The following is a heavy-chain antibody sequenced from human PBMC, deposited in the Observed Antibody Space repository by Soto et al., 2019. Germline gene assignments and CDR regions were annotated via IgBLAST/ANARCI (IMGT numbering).Heavy chain of an antibody. CDR2: ISAYNGNT. Sequence: ASVKVSCKASGYTFTSYGISWVRQAPGQGLEWMGWISAYNGNTNYARKLQGRVTMTTDTSTSTAYMELRSLRSDDTAVYYCARASYGLYYMDVWGKGTAVTVSS. CDR1: GYTFTSYG. CDR3: ARASYGLYYMDV. D-gene: IGHD3-16*01. V-gene: IGHV1-18*01. J-gene: IGHJ6*03.